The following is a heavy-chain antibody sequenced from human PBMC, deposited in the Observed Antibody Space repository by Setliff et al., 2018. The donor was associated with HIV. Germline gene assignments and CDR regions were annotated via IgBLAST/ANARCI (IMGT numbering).Heavy chain of an antibody. CDR3: AREDTTGYYSLSAFDI. CDR2: INHSGRT. CDR1: GGSFTNYF. V-gene: IGHV4-34*01. D-gene: IGHD3-22*01. Sequence: SETLSLTCAVYGGSFTNYFWSWIRQSPGKGLEWIGEINHSGRTKYNPSLKSRVTMSVDTSKNQFSLKLKSVTAADTAVYYCAREDTTGYYSLSAFDIWGQGTLVTVPS. J-gene: IGHJ3*02.